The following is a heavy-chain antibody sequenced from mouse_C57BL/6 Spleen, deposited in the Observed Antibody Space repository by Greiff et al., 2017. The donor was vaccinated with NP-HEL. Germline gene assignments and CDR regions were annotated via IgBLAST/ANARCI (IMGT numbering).Heavy chain of an antibody. V-gene: IGHV1-82*01. CDR2: IYPGDGDT. J-gene: IGHJ1*03. D-gene: IGHD1-1*01. CDR1: GYAFSSSW. Sequence: QEQLQQSGPELVKPGASVKISCKASGYAFSSSWMNWVKQRPGKGLEWIGRIYPGDGDTNYNGKFKGKATLTADKSSSTAYMQLSSLTSEDSAVYFCARHYGSRYFDVWGTGTTVTVSS. CDR3: ARHYGSRYFDV.